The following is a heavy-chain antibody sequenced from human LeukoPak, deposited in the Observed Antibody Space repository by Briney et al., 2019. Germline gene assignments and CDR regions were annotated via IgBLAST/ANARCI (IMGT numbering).Heavy chain of an antibody. CDR2: LSYDGSAK. CDR1: GFTFSTYV. Sequence: GGSLRLSCAASGFTFSTYVMHWVRQTPGKGLEWVAVLSYDGSAKYYADSVKGRFTISRDNSNNTLYLQMNSLRTEDTAVYFCARSPALYGGNYYFDYWGQEPWSPSPQ. V-gene: IGHV3-30*03. CDR3: ARSPALYGGNYYFDY. D-gene: IGHD4-23*01. J-gene: IGHJ4*01.